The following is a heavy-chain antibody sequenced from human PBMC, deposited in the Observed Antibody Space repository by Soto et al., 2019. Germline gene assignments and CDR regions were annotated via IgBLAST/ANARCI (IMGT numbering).Heavy chain of an antibody. CDR2: ISGSGFKK. V-gene: IGHV3-23*01. CDR3: AKNQGVELVPLATVNWFDP. D-gene: IGHD1-26*01. J-gene: IGHJ5*02. CDR1: GFIFENFG. Sequence: GGSLRLSCAASGFIFENFGMSWVRQAPGKGLEWISSISGSGFKKYYADSVKGRFTISRDNSKSTVYLELNNLSAEDTAVYHCAKNQGVELVPLATVNWFDPWGQGSVVTVSS.